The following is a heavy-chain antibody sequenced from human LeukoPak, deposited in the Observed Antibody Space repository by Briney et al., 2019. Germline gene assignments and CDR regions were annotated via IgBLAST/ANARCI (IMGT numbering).Heavy chain of an antibody. V-gene: IGHV3-30*02. CDR3: ANDDSSDDAFDI. CDR2: IRYDGSNK. CDR1: GFTFSSYG. J-gene: IGHJ3*02. D-gene: IGHD6-25*01. Sequence: GGSLRLSCAASGFTFSSYGMHWVRQAPGKGLEWVAFIRYDGSNKYYADSVKGRFTISRDNSKNTLYLQMNSLRAEDTAVYYCANDDSSDDAFDIWGQGTMVTVSS.